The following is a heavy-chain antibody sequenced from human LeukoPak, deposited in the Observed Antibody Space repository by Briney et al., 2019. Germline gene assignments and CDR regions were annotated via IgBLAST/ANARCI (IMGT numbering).Heavy chain of an antibody. CDR3: ARDSRYGSGYYYYGMDV. CDR1: GGSFSGYY. CDR2: INHSGST. V-gene: IGHV4-34*01. J-gene: IGHJ6*02. D-gene: IGHD3-10*01. Sequence: TETLSLTCAVYGGSFSGYYWSWIRQPPGKGLEWIGEINHSGSTNYNPSLKSRVTISVDTSKNQFPLKLSSVTAADTAVYYCARDSRYGSGYYYYGMDVWGQGTTVTVSS.